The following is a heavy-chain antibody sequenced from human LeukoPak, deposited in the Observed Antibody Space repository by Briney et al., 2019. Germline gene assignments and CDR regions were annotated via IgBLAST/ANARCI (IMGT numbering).Heavy chain of an antibody. V-gene: IGHV1-2*02. CDR3: ARSITMVRGVIMNWFDP. J-gene: IGHJ5*02. Sequence: ASVKVSCKASGYTFTGYYMHRVRQAPGQGLEWMGWINPNSGGTNYAQKFQGRVTMTRDTSISAAYMELSRLRSDDTAVYYCARSITMVRGVIMNWFDPWGQGTLVTVSS. D-gene: IGHD3-10*01. CDR1: GYTFTGYY. CDR2: INPNSGGT.